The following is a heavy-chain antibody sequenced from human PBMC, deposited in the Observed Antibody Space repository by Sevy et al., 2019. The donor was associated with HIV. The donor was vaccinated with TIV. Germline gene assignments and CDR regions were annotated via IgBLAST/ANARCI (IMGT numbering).Heavy chain of an antibody. J-gene: IGHJ3*01. Sequence: GESLKISCAASGFAFSTFSMNWVRQAPGKGLEWVSYISDTSTTIYYADAVKGRFTISRGNAKNSLFLQMNGLRDEDTAVYYCARAPKWEVATMASLDAFDFWGQGTMVTVSS. V-gene: IGHV3-48*02. CDR3: ARAPKWEVATMASLDAFDF. D-gene: IGHD5-12*01. CDR1: GFAFSTFS. CDR2: ISDTSTTI.